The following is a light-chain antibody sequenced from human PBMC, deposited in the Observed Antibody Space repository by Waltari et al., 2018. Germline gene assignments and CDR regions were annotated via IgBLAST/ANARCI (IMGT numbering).Light chain of an antibody. V-gene: IGLV2-11*01. Sequence: QSALTQPRSVSGSPGQSVTISCTGTSSDVGGYNYVSWYQQHPGKAPKLMIYDVSKRPAGVPYRCSGSKSGNTASLTISGLQAEDEADYYCCSYAGSYTLVFGGGTKLTVL. CDR2: DVS. J-gene: IGLJ3*02. CDR3: CSYAGSYTLV. CDR1: SSDVGGYNY.